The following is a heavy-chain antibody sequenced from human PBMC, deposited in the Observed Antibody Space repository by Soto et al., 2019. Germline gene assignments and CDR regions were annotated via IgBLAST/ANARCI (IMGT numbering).Heavy chain of an antibody. CDR1: GGSISSYY. CDR3: ARGPPVRPSSGWQIDY. D-gene: IGHD6-19*01. Sequence: PSETLCLTCTVSGGSISSYYWSWIRQPPGKGLEWIGYIYYSGSTDYNPSLKSRVTISLDTSKNQFSLKLSSVTAADTAVYYCARGPPVRPSSGWQIDYWGKGILVTVPS. J-gene: IGHJ4*02. CDR2: IYYSGST. V-gene: IGHV4-59*01.